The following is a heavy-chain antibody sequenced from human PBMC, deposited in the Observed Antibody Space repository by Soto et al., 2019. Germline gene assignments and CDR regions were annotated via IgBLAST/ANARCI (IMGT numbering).Heavy chain of an antibody. CDR2: IIPILGIA. CDR3: ARGVLRYCSSTSCPPGY. V-gene: IGHV1-69*02. D-gene: IGHD2-2*01. CDR1: GGTFSSYT. Sequence: ASVKVSCKASGGTFSSYTISWVRQAPGQGLEWMGRIIPILGIANYAQKFQGRVTITADKSTSTAYMELSSLRSEDTAVYYCARGVLRYCSSTSCPPGYWGQGTLVTSPQ. J-gene: IGHJ4*02.